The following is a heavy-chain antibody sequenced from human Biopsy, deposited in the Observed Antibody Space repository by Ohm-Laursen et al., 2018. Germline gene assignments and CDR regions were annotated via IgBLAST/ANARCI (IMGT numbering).Heavy chain of an antibody. CDR2: IYPNSGDT. CDR3: ARDLLEWSLPS. J-gene: IGHJ4*02. V-gene: IGHV1-2*02. D-gene: IGHD3-3*01. CDR1: GDAFLGYY. Sequence: SVKVSCKASGDAFLGYYLHWVRQAPGQGLEWMGNIYPNSGDTDFAQKFQGRVSMTRDTSVSTAYLELSSLRSDDTAIYYCARDLLEWSLPSWGQGTLVTVSS.